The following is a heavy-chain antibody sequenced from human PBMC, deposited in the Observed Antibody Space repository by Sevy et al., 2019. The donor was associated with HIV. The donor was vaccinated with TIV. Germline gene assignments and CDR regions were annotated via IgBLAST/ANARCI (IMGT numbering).Heavy chain of an antibody. J-gene: IGHJ4*02. V-gene: IGHV1-18*01. D-gene: IGHD3-22*01. CDR1: GYTFTSYG. CDR2: ISAYNGNT. CDR3: ARGPRKYYESSGYYYPPSY. Sequence: ASVKVSCEASGYTFTSYGIIWVRQAPGQGLEWMGWISAYNGNTNYAQRLQGRVTMTTDTSTSTAYMGLTSLRSDDTAVYYCARGPRKYYESSGYYYPPSYWGQGTLVTVSS.